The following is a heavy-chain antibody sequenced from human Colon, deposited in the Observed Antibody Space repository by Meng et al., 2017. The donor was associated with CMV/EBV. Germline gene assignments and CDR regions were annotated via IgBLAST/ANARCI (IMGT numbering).Heavy chain of an antibody. CDR3: ATVSSGYYLYFQH. D-gene: IGHD3-22*01. J-gene: IGHJ1*01. CDR2: INPNSGGT. V-gene: IGHV1-2*02. Sequence: HGPVWLSGDEVKKPGASVKVFCQASGYTFTGYYMPLVRQAPGQGLEWMGWINPNSGGTNYAQKFQGRVTMTRDTSISTAYMELSRLRSDDTAVYYCATVSSGYYLYFQHWGQGTLVTVSS. CDR1: GYTFTGYY.